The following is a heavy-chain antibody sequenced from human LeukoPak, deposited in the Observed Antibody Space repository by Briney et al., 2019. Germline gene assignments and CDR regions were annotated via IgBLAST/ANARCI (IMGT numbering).Heavy chain of an antibody. D-gene: IGHD6-13*01. V-gene: IGHV3-64D*09. CDR1: GFTFSSYA. CDR2: ISSNGGST. CDR3: ANDAYSTSWYGNY. Sequence: TGGSLRLSCSASGFTFSSYAMHWVRQAPGKGLEYVSAISSNGGSTYYADSVKGRFTISRDNSKNTLYLQMNSLRAEDTAVYYCANDAYSTSWYGNYWGQGTLVTVSS. J-gene: IGHJ4*02.